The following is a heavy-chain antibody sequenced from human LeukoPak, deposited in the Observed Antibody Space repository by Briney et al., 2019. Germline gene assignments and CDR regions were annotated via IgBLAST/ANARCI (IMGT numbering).Heavy chain of an antibody. D-gene: IGHD4-23*01. CDR3: ARVPNYGGHFDY. V-gene: IGHV3-15*01. CDR1: EFSLSNVW. Sequence: GGSLRLSCAASEFSLSNVWMSWVRQAPGEGLEWLGRIKTTSEGGATDYAAPVKGRFTISRDASQNALFLQMSSLKTEDTAVYYCARVPNYGGHFDYWGQGTLVTVSS. J-gene: IGHJ4*02. CDR2: IKTTSEGGAT.